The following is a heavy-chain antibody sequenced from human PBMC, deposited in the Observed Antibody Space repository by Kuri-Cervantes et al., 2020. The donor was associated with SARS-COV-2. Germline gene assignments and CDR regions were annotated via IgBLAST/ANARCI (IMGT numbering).Heavy chain of an antibody. Sequence: GGSLRLSCAASGFTFSSYAMHWVCQAPGKGLEWVAVISYDGSNKYYADSVKGRFTISRDNSKNTLYLQMNSLRAEDTAVYCCARDIGMATNRGLDYWGQGTLVTVSS. CDR1: GFTFSSYA. CDR3: ARDIGMATNRGLDY. J-gene: IGHJ4*02. D-gene: IGHD5-24*01. CDR2: ISYDGSNK. V-gene: IGHV3-30-3*01.